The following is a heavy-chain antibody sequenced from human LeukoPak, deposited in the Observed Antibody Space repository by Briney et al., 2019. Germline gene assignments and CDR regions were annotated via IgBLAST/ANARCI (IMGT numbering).Heavy chain of an antibody. V-gene: IGHV4-34*01. CDR1: GGSLSGYY. CDR3: ARGVVITKYYYYYMDV. CDR2: INHSGST. D-gene: IGHD3-22*01. Sequence: SETLSLTCAVYGGSLSGYYWSWIRQPPGKGLEWIGEINHSGSTNYNPSLKSRVTISVDTSKNQFSLKLSSVTAADTAVYYCARGVVITKYYYYYMDVWGKGTTVTVSS. J-gene: IGHJ6*03.